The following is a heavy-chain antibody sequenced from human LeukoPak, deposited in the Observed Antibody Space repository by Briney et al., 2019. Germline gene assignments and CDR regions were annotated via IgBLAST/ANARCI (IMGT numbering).Heavy chain of an antibody. D-gene: IGHD2-15*01. Sequence: PGGSLRLSCVASGFTFSSYAMTWVHQAPGKGLEWVSALSGSGGSTYYADSVKGRFTISRDNSKNTLYLQMNSLRAEDTAVYYCAKGPRPCSCGTCYIHSMDVWGNGTTVTVSS. J-gene: IGHJ6*04. CDR2: LSGSGGST. V-gene: IGHV3-23*01. CDR1: GFTFSSYA. CDR3: AKGPRPCSCGTCYIHSMDV.